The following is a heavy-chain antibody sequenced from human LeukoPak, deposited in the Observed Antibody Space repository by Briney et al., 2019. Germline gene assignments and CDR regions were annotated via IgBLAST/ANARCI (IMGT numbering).Heavy chain of an antibody. CDR1: GYTFTSYY. CDR3: ARDGYCSSTSCYVGDSGYYYYGMDV. V-gene: IGHV1-46*01. Sequence: ASVKVSCKASGYTFTSYYMHWVRQAPGPGLEGMGIINPSCGSTSYEQKFQSRVTMTRDTSTSTVYMELSSLRSEDTAVYYCARDGYCSSTSCYVGDSGYYYYGMDVWGQGTTVTVSS. CDR2: INPSCGST. J-gene: IGHJ6*02. D-gene: IGHD2-2*03.